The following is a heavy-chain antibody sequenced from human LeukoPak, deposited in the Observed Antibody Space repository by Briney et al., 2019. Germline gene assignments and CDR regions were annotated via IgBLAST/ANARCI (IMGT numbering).Heavy chain of an antibody. V-gene: IGHV3-30*04. CDR3: ARGGRYSSRQFDP. D-gene: IGHD6-13*01. CDR2: ISYDGSNK. Sequence: GRSLRLSCAASGFTFSSYAMHWVRQAPGKGLEWVAVISYDGSNKYYADSVKGRFTISRDNSKNTLYLQMNSLRAEDTAVYYCARGGRYSSRQFDPWGQGTLVTVSS. CDR1: GFTFSSYA. J-gene: IGHJ5*02.